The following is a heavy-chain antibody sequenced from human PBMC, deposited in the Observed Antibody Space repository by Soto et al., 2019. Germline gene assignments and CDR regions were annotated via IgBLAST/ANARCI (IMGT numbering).Heavy chain of an antibody. D-gene: IGHD6-13*01. V-gene: IGHV3-15*07. CDR1: GFTFSNAW. CDR2: IKRKTDGGTT. J-gene: IGHJ4*02. CDR3: AKDPQQLIVYFDY. Sequence: GGSLRLSCAASGFTFSNAWINWVCQAPGKGLEWVGRIKRKTDGGTTDFAAPVKGRFAISRDDSKNMVYLQMNSLRAEDTAVYYCAKDPQQLIVYFDYWGQGTQVTVSS.